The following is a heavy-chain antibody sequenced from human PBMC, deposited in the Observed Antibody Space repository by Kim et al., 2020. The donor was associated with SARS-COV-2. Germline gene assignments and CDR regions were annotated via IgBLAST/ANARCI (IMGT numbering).Heavy chain of an antibody. J-gene: IGHJ6*02. CDR3: ARARGGSYYYGMDV. D-gene: IGHD1-26*01. Sequence: ADALKCPFTISRDNSKNTLYLQMNSLRAEDTAVYYCARARGGSYYYGMDVWGQGTTVTVSS. V-gene: IGHV3-30*01.